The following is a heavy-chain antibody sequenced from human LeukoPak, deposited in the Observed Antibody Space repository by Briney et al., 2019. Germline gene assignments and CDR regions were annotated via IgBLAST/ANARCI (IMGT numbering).Heavy chain of an antibody. CDR3: ARYYYDSSGYYSFDY. CDR1: GGSISSGRYY. V-gene: IGHV4-61*02. Sequence: SETLSLTCTVSGGSISSGRYYWSWIRQPAGKGLEWIGRIYTNGSTNYDPSLKSRVTISVDTSKNQFSLKLSSVTAADMAVYYCARYYYDSSGYYSFDYWGQGTLVTVSS. J-gene: IGHJ4*02. D-gene: IGHD3-22*01. CDR2: IYTNGST.